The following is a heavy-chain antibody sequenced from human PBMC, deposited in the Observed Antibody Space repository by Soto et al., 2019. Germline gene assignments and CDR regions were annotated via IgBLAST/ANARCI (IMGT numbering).Heavy chain of an antibody. CDR2: IYYSGST. J-gene: IGHJ5*02. V-gene: IGHV4-59*08. D-gene: IGHD5-18*01. Sequence: PSETLSLTCTVSGGSISSYYWSWIRQPPGKGLEWIGYIYYSGSTNYNPSLKSRVTISVDTSKNQFSLKLSSVTAADTAVYYCARQDTGNWFDPWGQGTLVTVSS. CDR3: ARQDTGNWFDP. CDR1: GGSISSYY.